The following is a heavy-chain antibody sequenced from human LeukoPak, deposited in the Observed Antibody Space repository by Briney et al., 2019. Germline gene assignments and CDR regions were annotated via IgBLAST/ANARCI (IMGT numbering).Heavy chain of an antibody. D-gene: IGHD3-10*01. Sequence: GGSLRLSCAASGFTFSSYRMNWVRQAPGKGLEWVSSISSSSSYIYYADSVKGRFTIARDNAKNSLYLQMNSLRAEDTAVYYCASVTWPGAFDIWGQGTMVTVSS. J-gene: IGHJ3*02. CDR3: ASVTWPGAFDI. CDR2: ISSSSSYI. CDR1: GFTFSSYR. V-gene: IGHV3-21*01.